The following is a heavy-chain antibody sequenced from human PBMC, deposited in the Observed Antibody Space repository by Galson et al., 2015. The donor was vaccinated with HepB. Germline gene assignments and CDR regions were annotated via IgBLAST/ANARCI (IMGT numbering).Heavy chain of an antibody. J-gene: IGHJ6*02. Sequence: SLRLSCAASGFTFSSYAMHWVRQAPGKGLEWVAVISYDGSNKYYADSVKGRFTISRDNSKNTLYLQMNSLRAEDTAVYYCARGGDYVAYYYYGMDVWGQGTTVTVSS. D-gene: IGHD4-17*01. CDR2: ISYDGSNK. V-gene: IGHV3-30-3*01. CDR1: GFTFSSYA. CDR3: ARGGDYVAYYYYGMDV.